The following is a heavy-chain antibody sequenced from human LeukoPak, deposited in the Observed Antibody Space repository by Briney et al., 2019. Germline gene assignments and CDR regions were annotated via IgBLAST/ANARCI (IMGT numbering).Heavy chain of an antibody. V-gene: IGHV3-23*01. CDR1: GFTFSSYA. Sequence: GGSLRLSCAASGFTFSSYAMSWVRQAPGKGLEWVSAISGSGGSTYYADSVKGRFTISRDNSKNTLYLQMNSLRAEDTAVYYCAKPRVGRKELGMITFGGVIVIHPFDYWGQGTLVTVSS. D-gene: IGHD3-16*02. CDR3: AKPRVGRKELGMITFGGVIVIHPFDY. J-gene: IGHJ4*02. CDR2: ISGSGGST.